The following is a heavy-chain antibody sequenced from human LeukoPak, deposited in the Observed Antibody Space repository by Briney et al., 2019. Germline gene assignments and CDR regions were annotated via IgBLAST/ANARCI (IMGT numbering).Heavy chain of an antibody. D-gene: IGHD1-26*01. CDR3: ARDYSPPHWSVNSGYFDS. CDR2: ITTSSRYI. J-gene: IGHJ4*02. Sequence: GGSLRLSCTASPLTFNSYSLIRVRQAPGKGLEWVSSITTSSRYIYYADSVKGRFTISRDNAKNSLYLQMNGLRVEDTAVYYCARDYSPPHWSVNSGYFDSWGQGTLVTVSS. V-gene: IGHV3-21*01. CDR1: PLTFNSYS.